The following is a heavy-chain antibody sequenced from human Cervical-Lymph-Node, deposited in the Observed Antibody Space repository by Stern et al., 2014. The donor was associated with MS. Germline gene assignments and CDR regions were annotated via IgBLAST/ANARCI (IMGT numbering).Heavy chain of an antibody. CDR1: GFTFSSYW. Sequence: EMQLVESGGGLVQPGGSLRLSCAASGFTFSSYWMSWVRQAPGKGLEWVANIKQDGSEKYYVGSVKGRFTISRDNAKNSLYLQMNSLRAEDTAVYYCAREGSSSWYWGTEYWGQGTVVTVSS. CDR2: IKQDGSEK. J-gene: IGHJ4*02. CDR3: AREGSSSWYWGTEY. V-gene: IGHV3-7*01. D-gene: IGHD6-13*01.